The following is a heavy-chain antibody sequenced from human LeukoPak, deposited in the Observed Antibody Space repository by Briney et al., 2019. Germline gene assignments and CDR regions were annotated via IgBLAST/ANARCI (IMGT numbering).Heavy chain of an antibody. CDR1: GFTFSRYG. D-gene: IGHD5-24*01. CDR3: ARESIRGVDGYNSFDY. V-gene: IGHV3-33*01. CDR2: IWYDGSDK. J-gene: IGHJ4*02. Sequence: QPGGSLRLSCAASGFTFSRYGMHWVRQAPGKGLEWVAVIWYDGSDKYYGDSVKGRFTISRDNSRNTLYLQMDSLRVEDTAVYYCARESIRGVDGYNSFDYWGQGTLVTVSS.